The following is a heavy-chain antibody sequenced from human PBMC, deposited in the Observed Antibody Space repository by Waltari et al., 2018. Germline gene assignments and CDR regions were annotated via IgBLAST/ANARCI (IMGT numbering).Heavy chain of an antibody. D-gene: IGHD6-19*01. Sequence: EVQLVESGGDLVRPGGSLRLSCEVPGLPFKDYWMKWVRQAPGKRLEWLATIKQDGSHKYYEDSLKGRFSVSRDNSKNSVYLQMTGLTVADTAIYYCVAQWQVLYYFDYWGLGTVVSVSS. CDR1: GLPFKDYW. V-gene: IGHV3-7*05. CDR3: VAQWQVLYYFDY. J-gene: IGHJ4*02. CDR2: IKQDGSHK.